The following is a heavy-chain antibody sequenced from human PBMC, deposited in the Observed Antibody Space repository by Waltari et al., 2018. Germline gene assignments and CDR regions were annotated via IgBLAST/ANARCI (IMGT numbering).Heavy chain of an antibody. CDR3: ARKGGRGYPYGPFYYDY. V-gene: IGHV3-74*01. Sequence: EVQLVESGGGFVQPGASLRLSCAASGFSFGDYWMQWVRQAPGRGLEWVSRINIDGGYFSYTDSVKGRFTISRDNAKNTVFLQLNSVRAEDTAVYYCARKGGRGYPYGPFYYDYWGQGTLVTVSS. J-gene: IGHJ4*02. CDR1: GFSFGDYW. CDR2: INIDGGYF. D-gene: IGHD5-18*01.